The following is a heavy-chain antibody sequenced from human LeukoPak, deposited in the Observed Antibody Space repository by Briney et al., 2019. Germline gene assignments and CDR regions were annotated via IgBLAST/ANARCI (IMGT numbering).Heavy chain of an antibody. J-gene: IGHJ4*02. V-gene: IGHV4-39*07. CDR2: IYYSGST. CDR3: ARDRPHIAAAGGVDY. CDR1: GDSISSSSYY. Sequence: SETLSLTRTVSGDSISSSSYYWGWIRQPPGKGLEWIGSIYYSGSTYYNPSLKSRVTISVDTSKNQFSLKLSSVTAADTAVYYCARDRPHIAAAGGVDYWGQGTLVTVSS. D-gene: IGHD6-13*01.